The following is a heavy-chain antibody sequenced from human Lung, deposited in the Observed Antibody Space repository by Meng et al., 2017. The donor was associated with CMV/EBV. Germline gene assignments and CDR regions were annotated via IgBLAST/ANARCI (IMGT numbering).Heavy chain of an antibody. CDR2: INPNSGGT. CDR1: GYTFTGYY. V-gene: IGHV1-2*02. D-gene: IGHD2-2*01. J-gene: IGHJ6*02. Sequence: ASXXVSCKASGYTFTGYYIHWVRQAPGQGLEYMGWINPNSGGTHYAQKFQGRVTMTRDTSISTAYMELNRLRSDDTAVYYCARGDLIVVVPATIPRVGMDVWGQGTTVTVSS. CDR3: ARGDLIVVVPATIPRVGMDV.